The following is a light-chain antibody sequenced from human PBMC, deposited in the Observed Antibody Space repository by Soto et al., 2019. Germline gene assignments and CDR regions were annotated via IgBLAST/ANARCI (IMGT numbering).Light chain of an antibody. Sequence: EIVMTQSPATLSVSPGERATLSCRASQSVSSNLAWYQQKPGQTPKLLIYGASTRATGIPARFSGSGSGTEFTLTISSLQSEDCAVYYCQQYKVWPLVFGGGTKEEFK. J-gene: IGKJ4*02. V-gene: IGKV3-15*01. CDR1: QSVSSN. CDR2: GAS. CDR3: QQYKVWPLV.